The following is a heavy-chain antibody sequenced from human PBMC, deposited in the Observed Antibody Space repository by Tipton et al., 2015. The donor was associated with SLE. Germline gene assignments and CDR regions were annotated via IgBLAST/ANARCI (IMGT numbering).Heavy chain of an antibody. Sequence: TLSLTCTVSGGSISSGSYYWSWIRQPAGKGLEWIGRIYTSGSTNYNPSLKSRVTISVHTSKNRFSLKLTTVTAADTAVYYCARRNSYCSSTSCYGGYYYYYMDVWGKGTTVTVSS. CDR2: IYTSGST. D-gene: IGHD2-2*01. V-gene: IGHV4-61*02. CDR3: ARRNSYCSSTSCYGGYYYYYMDV. CDR1: GGSISSGSYY. J-gene: IGHJ6*03.